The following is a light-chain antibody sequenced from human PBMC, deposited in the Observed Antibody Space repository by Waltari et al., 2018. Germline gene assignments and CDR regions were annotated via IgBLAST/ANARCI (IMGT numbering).Light chain of an antibody. CDR2: GKD. CDR3: NSRDSSGTHVV. J-gene: IGLJ2*01. V-gene: IGLV3-19*01. CDR1: SLRSSY. Sequence: SSELTQGPAVSVALGQTVRITCQGDSLRSSYASWYQQKPGRAPVLVFYGKDNRPSGVPDRFSGSSSGNTASLTITGARAEDEADYYCNSRDSSGTHVVFGGGTKLTVL.